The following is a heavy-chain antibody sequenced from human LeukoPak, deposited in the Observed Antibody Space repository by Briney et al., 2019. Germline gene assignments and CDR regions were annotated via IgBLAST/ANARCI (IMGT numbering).Heavy chain of an antibody. V-gene: IGHV4-59*01. CDR2: IYYSGST. D-gene: IGHD4/OR15-4a*01. Sequence: SETLSLTCTVSGGSISSYYWSWIRQPPGKGLEWIGYIYYSGSTNYNPSLKSRVTISVDTSKNQFSLKLSSVTAADTAVYYCARALGTVLIDYWGQGTLVTVSS. J-gene: IGHJ4*02. CDR1: GGSISSYY. CDR3: ARALGTVLIDY.